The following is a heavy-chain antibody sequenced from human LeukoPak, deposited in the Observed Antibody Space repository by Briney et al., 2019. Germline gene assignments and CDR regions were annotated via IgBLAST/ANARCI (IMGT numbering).Heavy chain of an antibody. Sequence: PSQTLSLTCTVSGGSISSGDYYWSWIRQPPGKGLEWIRYIYYSGSTYYNPSLKSRVTISVDTSKNQFSLKLSSVTAADTAVCYCARGGAPVAGTLFDYWGQGTLVTVSS. CDR3: ARGGAPVAGTLFDY. J-gene: IGHJ4*02. CDR1: GGSISSGDYY. CDR2: IYYSGST. V-gene: IGHV4-30-4*01. D-gene: IGHD6-19*01.